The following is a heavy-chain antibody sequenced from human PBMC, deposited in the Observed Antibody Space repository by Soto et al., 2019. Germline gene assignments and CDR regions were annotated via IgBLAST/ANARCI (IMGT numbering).Heavy chain of an antibody. CDR1: GFTFSSYA. Sequence: GGSLRLSCVASGFTFSSYAMSWVRQVPGKGLEWVSTISDAAGSAYYVDSVKGRFTISRDNSKKTLYLQMNSLRAEDSAVYYCARPYGGKIGDAPDLWGPGTMVT. CDR2: ISDAAGSA. CDR3: ARPYGGKIGDAPDL. V-gene: IGHV3-23*01. D-gene: IGHD4-17*01. J-gene: IGHJ3*01.